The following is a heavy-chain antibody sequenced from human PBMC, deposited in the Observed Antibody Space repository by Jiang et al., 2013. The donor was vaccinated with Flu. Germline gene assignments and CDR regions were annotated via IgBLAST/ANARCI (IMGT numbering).Heavy chain of an antibody. CDR1: GGSMRNYY. CDR2: NYHSGYYGGST. D-gene: IGHD2-8*02. J-gene: IGHJ4*02. Sequence: GPGLVKPSETLSLTCTVSGGSMRNYYWSWIRQSPGKGLEWIGYNYHSGYYGGSTNYIPSLRSRVTISVDTSENQFSLRLSSVTAADTAIYYCARGTLYWFHAAYPLHYLDYWGQGTLLAVSS. CDR3: ARGTLYWFHAAYPLHYLDY. V-gene: IGHV4-59*01.